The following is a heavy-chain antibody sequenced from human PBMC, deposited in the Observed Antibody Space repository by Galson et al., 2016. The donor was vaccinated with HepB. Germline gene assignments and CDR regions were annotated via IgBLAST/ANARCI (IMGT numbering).Heavy chain of an antibody. CDR3: ARGLREDPPDQ. CDR1: GGSFRADV. J-gene: IGHJ5*02. Sequence: SGGSFRADVFSWVRQAPGQGLEWMGGIIPPFDSTTYAQKFQGRVTLSADESTTTVYMELRSPRSDDTAVYYCARGLREDPPDQWGQGTLVIVSS. CDR2: IIPPFDST. D-gene: IGHD2-21*01. V-gene: IGHV1-69*01.